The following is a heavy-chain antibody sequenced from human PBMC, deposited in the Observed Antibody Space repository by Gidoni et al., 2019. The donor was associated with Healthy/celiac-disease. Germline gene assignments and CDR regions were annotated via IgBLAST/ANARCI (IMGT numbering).Heavy chain of an antibody. CDR2: ISGSGGST. CDR1: GFTFSSYA. D-gene: IGHD1-1*01. CDR3: AKDLFAVNDGY. J-gene: IGHJ4*02. V-gene: IGHV3-23*01. Sequence: EVQLLESGGGLVQPGGYLRLSCAPSGFTFSSYAMSWVRQATGKGLEWVSAISGSGGSTYYADSVKGRFTISRDNSKNTLYLQMNSLRAEDTAVYYCAKDLFAVNDGYWGQGTLVTVSS.